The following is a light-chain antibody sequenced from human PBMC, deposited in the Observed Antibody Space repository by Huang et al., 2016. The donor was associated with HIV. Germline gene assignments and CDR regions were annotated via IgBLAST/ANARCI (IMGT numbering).Light chain of an antibody. V-gene: IGKV3-20*01. J-gene: IGKJ2*01. CDR3: QQYGTSPPHT. CDR2: GAS. CDR1: QSVSSSY. Sequence: EIVLTQSPGTLSLSPGERATLSCRASQSVSSSYLAWYHQKPGQAPRLLIYGASSRATGIPDRFSCSGSGTDFTLTISRLEPEDFAVYYCQQYGTSPPHTFGQGTKLEIK.